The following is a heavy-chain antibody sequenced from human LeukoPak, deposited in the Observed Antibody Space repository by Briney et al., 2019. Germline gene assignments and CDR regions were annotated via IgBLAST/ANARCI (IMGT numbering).Heavy chain of an antibody. J-gene: IGHJ4*02. V-gene: IGHV3-30*02. CDR2: IRYDGSNK. CDR1: GFTFSSYG. D-gene: IGHD6-13*01. Sequence: GGSLRLSCAASGFTFSSYGMHWVRQAPGKGLEWVAFIRYDGSNKYYADSVKGRFTISRDNSKNTLYLQMNSLRAEDTAVYYCAKVTTAAGTFPNFDYWGQGTLVTVSS. CDR3: AKVTTAAGTFPNFDY.